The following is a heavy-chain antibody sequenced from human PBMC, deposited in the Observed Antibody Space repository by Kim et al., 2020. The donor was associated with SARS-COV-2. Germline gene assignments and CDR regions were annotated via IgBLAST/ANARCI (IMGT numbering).Heavy chain of an antibody. CDR2: INHSGST. V-gene: IGHV4-34*01. J-gene: IGHJ5*02. D-gene: IGHD6-13*01. Sequence: SETLYLTCAVYGGSFSGYYWSWIRQPPGKGLEWIGEINHSGSTNYNPSLKSRVTISVDTSKNQFSLKLSSVTAADTAVYYCARGPVERPVYSSSLYRSFWFDPWGHGTLVTVSS. CDR1: GGSFSGYY. CDR3: ARGPVERPVYSSSLYRSFWFDP.